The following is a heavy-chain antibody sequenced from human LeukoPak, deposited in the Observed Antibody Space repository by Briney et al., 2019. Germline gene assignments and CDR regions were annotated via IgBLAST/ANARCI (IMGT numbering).Heavy chain of an antibody. Sequence: SETLSLTCTVSGGSISSYYWSWIRQPPGKGLEWIGYIYCSGGTNYNPSLKSRVTISVGTSKNQFSLKLSSVTAADTAVYYCARHGYSSSSFDYWGQGTLVTVSS. D-gene: IGHD6-13*01. J-gene: IGHJ4*02. CDR2: IYCSGGT. V-gene: IGHV4-59*08. CDR3: ARHGYSSSSFDY. CDR1: GGSISSYY.